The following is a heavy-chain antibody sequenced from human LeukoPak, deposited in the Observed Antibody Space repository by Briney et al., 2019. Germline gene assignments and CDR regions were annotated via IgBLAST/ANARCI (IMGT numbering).Heavy chain of an antibody. CDR3: ARDRVGGDLTGVSLY. J-gene: IGHJ4*01. Sequence: ASVRVSCKASGYPFDNFGLTWVRQAPGQGLEWMGWISAYNGNTHYAQKFRGRLTLTTETSTSTAYLELRSLKSDDTAVYYCARDRVGGDLTGVSLYWGQGTLVTVSS. D-gene: IGHD4-17*01. V-gene: IGHV1-18*01. CDR2: ISAYNGNT. CDR1: GYPFDNFG.